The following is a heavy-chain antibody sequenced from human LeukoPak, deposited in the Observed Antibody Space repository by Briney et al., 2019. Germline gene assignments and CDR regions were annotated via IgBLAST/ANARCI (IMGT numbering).Heavy chain of an antibody. CDR3: ARLARSLDL. J-gene: IGHJ4*02. D-gene: IGHD3/OR15-3a*01. V-gene: IGHV3-48*03. CDR2: ISSSGSTI. CDR1: GFTFRSYE. Sequence: GGSLRLSCAASGFTFRSYEMNWVRQAPGKGLEWVADISSSGSTIKYADSVKGRFTISRDNAKNSLYLQMNSPRAEDTAVYYCARLARSLDLWGQGTLVTVSS.